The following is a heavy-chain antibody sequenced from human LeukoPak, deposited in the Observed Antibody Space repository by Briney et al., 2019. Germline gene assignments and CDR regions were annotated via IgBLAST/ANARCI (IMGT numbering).Heavy chain of an antibody. CDR2: IYYSGST. CDR1: GGSISSYY. Sequence: SETLSLTCTVSGGSISSYYWSWIRQPPGKGLEWIGYIYYSGSTNYNPSLKSRVTISVDTSKNQFSLKLSSVTAADTAVYYCARHLSPDRYDFWSGYLRTAFDIWGQGTMVTVSS. V-gene: IGHV4-59*08. CDR3: ARHLSPDRYDFWSGYLRTAFDI. D-gene: IGHD3-3*01. J-gene: IGHJ3*02.